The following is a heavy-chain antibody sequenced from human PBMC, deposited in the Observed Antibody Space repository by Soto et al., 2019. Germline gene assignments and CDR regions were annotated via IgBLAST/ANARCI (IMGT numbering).Heavy chain of an antibody. CDR2: IIPIFGTA. Sequence: QVQLVQSGAEVKKPGSSVKVSCKASGGTFSSYAISWVRQAPGQGLEWMGGIIPIFGTANYAQKFQGRVPXTXDXXTSTADMELSSLRSEDTAVYYCARDRLELRGPFDYWGQGTLVTVSS. V-gene: IGHV1-69*05. CDR1: GGTFSSYA. J-gene: IGHJ4*02. D-gene: IGHD1-7*01. CDR3: ARDRLELRGPFDY.